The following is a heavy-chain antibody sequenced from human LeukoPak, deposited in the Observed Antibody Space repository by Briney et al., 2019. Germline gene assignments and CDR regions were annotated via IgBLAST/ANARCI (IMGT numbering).Heavy chain of an antibody. D-gene: IGHD1-7*01. V-gene: IGHV1-69*05. CDR1: GGTLSSYA. CDR3: ARATYNWNYVESYYYYYYMDV. Sequence: ASVKVSCKASGGTLSSYAISWVRQAPGQGLEWMGGIIPIFGTANYAQKFQGRVTITTDESTSTAYMELSSLRSEDTAVYYCARATYNWNYVESYYYYYYMDVWGKGTTVTVSS. J-gene: IGHJ6*03. CDR2: IIPIFGTA.